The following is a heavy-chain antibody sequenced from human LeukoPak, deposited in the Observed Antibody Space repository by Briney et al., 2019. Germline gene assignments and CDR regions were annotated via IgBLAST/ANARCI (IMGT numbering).Heavy chain of an antibody. CDR1: GFTFSSYS. Sequence: GRSLRLSCAASGFTFSSYSMNWVRQAPGKGLEWVSSISSSSSHIYYADSVKGRFTISRDNAKNSLYLQMNSLRAEDTAVYYCARVKEASAFDIWGQGTMITVSS. CDR3: ARVKEASAFDI. CDR2: ISSSSSHI. J-gene: IGHJ3*02. V-gene: IGHV3-21*01. D-gene: IGHD5-12*01.